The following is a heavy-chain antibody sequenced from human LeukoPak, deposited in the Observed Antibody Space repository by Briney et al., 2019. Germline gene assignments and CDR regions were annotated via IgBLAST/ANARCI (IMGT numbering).Heavy chain of an antibody. CDR1: GGSFSGYY. Sequence: PSETLSLTCAVYGGSFSGYYKSWIRQPPGKGLEWIGEINHSGSTKHNPSLKSRVTISVDTSKNQFSLKLSSVTAADTAVYYCARESLGYCSGGSCYQGAFDIWGQGTMVTVSS. D-gene: IGHD2-15*01. CDR2: INHSGST. CDR3: ARESLGYCSGGSCYQGAFDI. J-gene: IGHJ3*02. V-gene: IGHV4-34*01.